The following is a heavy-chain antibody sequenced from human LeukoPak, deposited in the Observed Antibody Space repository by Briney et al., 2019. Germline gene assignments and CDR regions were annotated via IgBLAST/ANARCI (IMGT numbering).Heavy chain of an antibody. Sequence: SETLSLTCAVYGGSFSGYYWSWIRQPPGKGLEWIGEINHSGSTNYNPSLKSRVTISVDTSKNQFSLKLSSVTAADTAVYYCARARVVVAATARFDPWSQGTLVTVSS. CDR3: ARARVVVAATARFDP. CDR2: INHSGST. CDR1: GGSFSGYY. J-gene: IGHJ5*02. D-gene: IGHD2-15*01. V-gene: IGHV4-34*01.